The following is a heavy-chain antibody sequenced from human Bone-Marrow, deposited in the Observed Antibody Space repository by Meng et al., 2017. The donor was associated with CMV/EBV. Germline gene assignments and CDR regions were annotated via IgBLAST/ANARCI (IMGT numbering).Heavy chain of an antibody. CDR3: ERDSDLQTWRQPSYYGMDG. CDR2: ISWNSGSI. D-gene: IGHD5-18*01. J-gene: IGHJ6*02. CDR1: GFTFYDYA. Sequence: SLKISCAASGFTFYDYAMHWVRQAPGKGLEWVSSISWNSGSIGYADSVKGRFTISRDNAKNSLYLQMNSLRAEDTAVYDCERDSDLQTWRQPSYYGMDGWGQGTTVTVSS. V-gene: IGHV3-9*01.